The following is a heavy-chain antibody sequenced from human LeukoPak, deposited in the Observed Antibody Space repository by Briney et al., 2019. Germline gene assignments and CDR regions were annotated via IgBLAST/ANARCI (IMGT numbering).Heavy chain of an antibody. CDR1: GYTFTGYY. V-gene: IGHV1-2*02. D-gene: IGHD3-22*01. CDR2: INPKSGGT. CDR3: ARDPYYYDLTH. Sequence: ASVKASCKASGYTFTGYYMHWVRQAPGQGLEWMGWINPKSGGTNYAQKFQGRVTMTRDTSISTAYMELSRLRSDDTAVYYCARDPYYYDLTHWGQGTLVTVSS. J-gene: IGHJ4*02.